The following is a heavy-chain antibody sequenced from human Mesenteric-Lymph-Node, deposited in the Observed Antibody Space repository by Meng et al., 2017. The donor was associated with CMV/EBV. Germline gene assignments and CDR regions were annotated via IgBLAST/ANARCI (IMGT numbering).Heavy chain of an antibody. CDR1: GFTFSSYA. Sequence: GESLKISCAASGFTFSSYAMSWVRQAPGKGLEWVSSISSTSYYIHYADSLKGRFTISRDNAKNSLYLQMNSLRAEDTAVYYCAREQLVGDSFDYWGQGTLVTVSS. CDR2: ISSTSYYI. V-gene: IGHV3-21*01. CDR3: AREQLVGDSFDY. D-gene: IGHD6-6*01. J-gene: IGHJ4*02.